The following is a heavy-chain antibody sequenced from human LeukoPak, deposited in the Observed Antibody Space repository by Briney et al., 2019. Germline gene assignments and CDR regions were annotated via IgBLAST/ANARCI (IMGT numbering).Heavy chain of an antibody. V-gene: IGHV1-3*04. J-gene: IGHJ6*02. D-gene: IGHD3-10*01. CDR2: INTGNGDT. Sequence: GASVKVSCKASGGTFSSYAISWVRQAPGQGLEWMGWINTGNGDTKYSQKFQGRVTITRDTSASTAYMELSSLRSEDTAVYYCARAWFGYYYGMDVWGQGTTVTVSS. CDR3: ARAWFGYYYGMDV. CDR1: GGTFSSYA.